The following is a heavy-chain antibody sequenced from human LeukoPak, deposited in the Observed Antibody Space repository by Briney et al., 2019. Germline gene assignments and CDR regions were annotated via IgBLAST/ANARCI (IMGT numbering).Heavy chain of an antibody. V-gene: IGHV7-4-1*02. D-gene: IGHD6-6*01. CDR1: GYTFTSYA. CDR2: INTNTGNP. CDR3: ARVYSSSRDYYYYDMDV. Sequence: GASVKVSCKASGYTFTSYAMNWVRQAPGQGLEWMGWINTNTGNPTYAQGFTGRFVFSLDTSVSTAYLQISSLRSEDTAVYYCARVYSSSRDYYYYDMDVWGQGTTVTVSS. J-gene: IGHJ6*02.